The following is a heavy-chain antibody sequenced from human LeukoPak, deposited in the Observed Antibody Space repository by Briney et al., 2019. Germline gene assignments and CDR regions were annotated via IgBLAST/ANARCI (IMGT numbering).Heavy chain of an antibody. CDR3: AKQGYTSSWLYFDY. V-gene: IGHV3-23*01. J-gene: IGHJ4*02. CDR2: ISGSGDRT. CDR1: GGSFSGYY. D-gene: IGHD6-13*01. Sequence: PSETLSLTCAVYGGSFSGYYWSWVRQAPGKGLEWVSAISGSGDRTYYADSVKGRFTISRDNSKNTLYLQLKSLRAEDTAVYYCAKQGYTSSWLYFDYWGQGTLVSVSS.